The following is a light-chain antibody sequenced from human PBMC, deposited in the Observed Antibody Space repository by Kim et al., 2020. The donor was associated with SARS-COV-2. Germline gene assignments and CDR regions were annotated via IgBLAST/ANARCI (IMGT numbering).Light chain of an antibody. CDR1: QTVPHDS. CDR2: ASS. Sequence: IVMTLSPGTLSLSPGEGATLSCRASQTVPHDSLAWWKQKPGKSRRLLIYASSIRGTGISDRFRGGGLETDFTPPITRVEPEDSAVYYCKQYATSSGTFGQGTKLEI. V-gene: IGKV3-20*01. CDR3: KQYATSSGT. J-gene: IGKJ2*02.